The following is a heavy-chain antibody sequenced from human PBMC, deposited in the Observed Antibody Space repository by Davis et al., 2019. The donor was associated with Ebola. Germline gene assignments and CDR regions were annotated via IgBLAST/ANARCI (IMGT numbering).Heavy chain of an antibody. J-gene: IGHJ6*03. D-gene: IGHD3-3*01. V-gene: IGHV1-18*01. CDR1: GYTFSDYG. CDR3: ARKIGAGDFWFYYMDV. CDR2: ITTNNGNT. Sequence: ASVKVSCKASGYTFSDYGISWVRQAPGQGLEWMGWITTNNGNTQYAQKVQGRVTMTADKSTSTAYMELRSLKSDDTAVYYCARKIGAGDFWFYYMDVRGKGTTVTVSS.